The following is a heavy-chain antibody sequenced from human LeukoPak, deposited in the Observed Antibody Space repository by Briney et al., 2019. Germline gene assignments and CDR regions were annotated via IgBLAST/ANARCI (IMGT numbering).Heavy chain of an antibody. Sequence: GGSLRLSCAVSGITLSNYGMSWVRQAPGKGLEWGAGISDSGGRTNYADSVKGRFTISRDNPKNTLSLQMNSLRAEDTAVYYCARRFYAMDVWAQGTTVTVSS. CDR2: ISDSGGRT. J-gene: IGHJ6*02. CDR1: GITLSNYG. CDR3: ARRFYAMDV. V-gene: IGHV3-23*01.